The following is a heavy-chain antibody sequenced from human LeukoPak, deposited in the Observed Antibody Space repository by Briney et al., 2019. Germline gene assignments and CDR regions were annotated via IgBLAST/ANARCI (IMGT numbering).Heavy chain of an antibody. J-gene: IGHJ4*02. V-gene: IGHV3-30*04. D-gene: IGHD3-10*02. CDR2: ISYDGSNQ. CDR3: AKEFVRSYYYVFDY. Sequence: SGGSLRLSCAASGFTFSSYAMHWVRQAPGKGLEWVAVISYDGSNQYYADSVKGRFTISRDDSKNTLYLQINSLRAEDTAVYYCAKEFVRSYYYVFDYWGQGTLVTVSS. CDR1: GFTFSSYA.